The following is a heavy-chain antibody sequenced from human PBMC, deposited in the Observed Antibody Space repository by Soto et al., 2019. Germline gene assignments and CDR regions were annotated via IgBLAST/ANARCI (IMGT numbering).Heavy chain of an antibody. Sequence: ASVKVSCKASGYTFTSYYIDGVRQATGQGLEWMGWMSAYNGNTNYAQKLQGRVTMTTNTSTSTAYMELRSLRSDDTAVYYCARSWDLKLELRAWFDPWGQGTLVTVS. J-gene: IGHJ5*02. CDR3: ARSWDLKLELRAWFDP. V-gene: IGHV1-18*01. CDR1: GYTFTSYY. CDR2: MSAYNGNT. D-gene: IGHD1-7*01.